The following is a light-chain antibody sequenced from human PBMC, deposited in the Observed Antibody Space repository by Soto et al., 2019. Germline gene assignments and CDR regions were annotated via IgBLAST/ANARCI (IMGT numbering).Light chain of an antibody. J-gene: IGKJ1*01. V-gene: IGKV1-16*01. CDR1: QDIGSS. Sequence: DIQMTQSPSSLSVSVGDRVTITCRASQDIGSSLGWFQQKPGKAPNSLIYAASTLQVGVPSRFSSSGSGTEFTLTISSLQPEDFATYYCQQYNSYPRTFGQGTKVEIK. CDR3: QQYNSYPRT. CDR2: AAS.